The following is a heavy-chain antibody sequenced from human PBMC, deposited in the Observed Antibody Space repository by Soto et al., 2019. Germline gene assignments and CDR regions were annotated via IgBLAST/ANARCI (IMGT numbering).Heavy chain of an antibody. D-gene: IGHD4-17*01. CDR3: ARARLRAVYAFDF. CDR2: IYYNWNT. Sequence: SETLSLTCTLSVVSITSGAYYLTWVRQHPGKGLEWIGYIYYNWNTYFSPSLKSRLTISIDTSKNQFSLKLSSVTAADTAMYYCARARLRAVYAFDFWGQGTMVTVSS. V-gene: IGHV4-31*03. J-gene: IGHJ3*01. CDR1: VVSITSGAYY.